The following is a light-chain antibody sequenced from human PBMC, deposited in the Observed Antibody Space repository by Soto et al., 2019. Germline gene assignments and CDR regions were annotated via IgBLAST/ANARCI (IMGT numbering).Light chain of an antibody. Sequence: EILMQPSHATASVPPGETAHPCWRASQIVNRKVAWYQQKPGQDPRLLIYGASTGATDIPDRFSGSGSGTEFTLTISSLQSEDFAVYYCQQYRNWPRTFGQGTTVDIK. CDR1: QIVNRK. CDR3: QQYRNWPRT. V-gene: IGKV3-15*01. J-gene: IGKJ1*01. CDR2: GAS.